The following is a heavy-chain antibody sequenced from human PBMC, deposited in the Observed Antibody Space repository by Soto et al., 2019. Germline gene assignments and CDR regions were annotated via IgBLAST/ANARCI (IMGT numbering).Heavy chain of an antibody. CDR3: ARGFYCSGGSCYGMEV. D-gene: IGHD2-15*01. CDR2: IYSGGST. J-gene: IGHJ6*01. CDR1: VFTVSSNY. Sequence: VGSLRLSCAASVFTVSSNYMSCVRHAPGKGLEWVSVIYSGGSTYYADSVKGRFTISRDNYKNTLYLQMNSLRAEDTAVYYCARGFYCSGGSCYGMEVWGQGTTVIVS. V-gene: IGHV3-53*01.